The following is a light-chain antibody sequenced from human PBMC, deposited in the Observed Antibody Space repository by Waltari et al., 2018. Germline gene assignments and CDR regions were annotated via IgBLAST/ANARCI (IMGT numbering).Light chain of an antibody. V-gene: IGLV1-47*01. CDR3: AAWDDTLSGVV. J-gene: IGLJ2*01. CDR1: SCNIGSNY. CDR2: RNN. Sequence: QSVLTQPPSGSGTPGQRGTISCSGSSCNIGSNYVYWYQQIPGPAPRLLIYRNNQRPSGVPDRFSGSKSGTSASLAISGLRSDDEADYYCAAWDDTLSGVVFGGGTKLTVL.